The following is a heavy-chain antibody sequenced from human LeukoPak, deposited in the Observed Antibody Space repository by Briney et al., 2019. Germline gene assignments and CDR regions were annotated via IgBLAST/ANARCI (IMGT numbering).Heavy chain of an antibody. CDR2: ISSSGSTI. Sequence: GGSLRLSCAASGFTFSNAWMSWVRLAPGKGLEWVSYISSSGSTIYYADSVKGRFTISRDNAKNSLYLQMNSLRAEDTAVYYCAGGGDADIVATIGYWGQGTLVTVSS. CDR1: GFTFSNAW. V-gene: IGHV3-11*01. CDR3: AGGGDADIVATIGY. J-gene: IGHJ4*02. D-gene: IGHD5-12*01.